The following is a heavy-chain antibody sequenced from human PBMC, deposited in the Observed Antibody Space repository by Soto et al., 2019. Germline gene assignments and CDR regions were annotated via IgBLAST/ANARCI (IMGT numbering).Heavy chain of an antibody. D-gene: IGHD6-25*01. J-gene: IGHJ4*02. Sequence: ASVKVSCKASGFTFRDYGFYWVRQAPGQGLEWMGWINGGNGDTKYSQKFQDRVTITRDTSASTAYMELSSLRSEDTAVYYCARDRWQRVVYFDYWGQGTLVTVSS. CDR2: INGGNGDT. CDR3: ARDRWQRVVYFDY. CDR1: GFTFRDYG. V-gene: IGHV1-3*01.